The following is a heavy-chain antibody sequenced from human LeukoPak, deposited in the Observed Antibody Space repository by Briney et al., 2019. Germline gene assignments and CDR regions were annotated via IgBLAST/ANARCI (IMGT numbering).Heavy chain of an antibody. Sequence: GGSLRLSCAASGFTFSSYSMNWVRQAPGKGLEWVSAISGSGGSTYYADSVKGRFTISRDNSKNTLYLQMNSLRAEDTAVYYCAKDKFYGDYFYNWFDPWGQGTLVTVSS. V-gene: IGHV3-23*01. D-gene: IGHD4-17*01. J-gene: IGHJ5*02. CDR1: GFTFSSYS. CDR2: ISGSGGST. CDR3: AKDKFYGDYFYNWFDP.